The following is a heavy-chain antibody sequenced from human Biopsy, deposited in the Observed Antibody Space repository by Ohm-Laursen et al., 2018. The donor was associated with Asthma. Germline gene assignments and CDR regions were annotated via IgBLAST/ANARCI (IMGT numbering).Heavy chain of an antibody. J-gene: IGHJ4*02. Sequence: SLRLSCAASGFTVSRDHMFWVRQAPGKGLEWVSVIYSGGTSATADSVRGRFTISRDFYKNTLYLQMDSLRAEDTAVYYCARGDSSGWSHYYFDYWGQGTLVTVSS. CDR1: GFTVSRDH. CDR2: IYSGGTS. V-gene: IGHV3-53*01. CDR3: ARGDSSGWSHYYFDY. D-gene: IGHD6-19*01.